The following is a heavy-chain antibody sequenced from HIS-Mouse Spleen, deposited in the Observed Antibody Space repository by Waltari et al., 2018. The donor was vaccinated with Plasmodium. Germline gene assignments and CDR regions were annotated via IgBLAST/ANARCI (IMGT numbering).Heavy chain of an antibody. D-gene: IGHD6-13*01. Sequence: QVQLVESGGGVVQPGWSLRPPCSPSGFPFSRYGMHWVRQAPGKGLEWVAVISYDVSNKYYADSVKGRFTISRDNSKNTLYLQMNSLRAEDTAVYYCAKDRRSSSWYVDYWGQGTLVTVSS. CDR1: GFPFSRYG. CDR2: ISYDVSNK. V-gene: IGHV3-30*18. CDR3: AKDRRSSSWYVDY. J-gene: IGHJ4*02.